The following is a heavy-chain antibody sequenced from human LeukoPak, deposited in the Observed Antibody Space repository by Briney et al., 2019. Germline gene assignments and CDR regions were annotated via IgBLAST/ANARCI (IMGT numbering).Heavy chain of an antibody. Sequence: PSETLSLTCTVSGGSISSYYWSWIRQPPGKGLEWIGYIYYSGSTNYNPSLKSRVTISVDTSKNQFSLKLSSVTAADTAVYYCARGFGVVSYFDYWGQGTLVTVSS. D-gene: IGHD3-3*01. CDR2: IYYSGST. CDR1: GGSISSYY. CDR3: ARGFGVVSYFDY. V-gene: IGHV4-59*01. J-gene: IGHJ4*02.